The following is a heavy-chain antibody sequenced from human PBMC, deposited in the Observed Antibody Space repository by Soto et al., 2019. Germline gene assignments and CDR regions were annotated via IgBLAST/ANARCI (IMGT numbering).Heavy chain of an antibody. V-gene: IGHV5-51*01. CDR2: IYPGDSDT. CDR3: ARQEGYCSGGSCYFWFDP. J-gene: IGHJ5*02. CDR1: GYSFTSYW. D-gene: IGHD2-15*01. Sequence: GESLKISCKGSGYSFTSYWIGWVRQMPGKGLEWMGIIYPGDSDTRYSPSFQGQVTISADKSISTAYLQWSSLKASDTAMYYCARQEGYCSGGSCYFWFDPWGQGTLVTVSS.